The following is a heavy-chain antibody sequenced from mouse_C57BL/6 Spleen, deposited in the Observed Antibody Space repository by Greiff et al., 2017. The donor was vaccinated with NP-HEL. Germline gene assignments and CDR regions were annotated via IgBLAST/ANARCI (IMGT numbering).Heavy chain of an antibody. Sequence: VHVKQSGPELVKPGASVKISCKASGYSFTDYNMNWVKQSNGKSLEWIGVINPNYGTTSYNQKFKGKATLTVDQSSSTAYMQLNSLTSEDSAVYYCARGILHGTDPLYAMDYWGQGTSVTVSS. CDR3: ARGILHGTDPLYAMDY. D-gene: IGHD1-1*01. J-gene: IGHJ4*01. CDR2: INPNYGTT. V-gene: IGHV1-39*01. CDR1: GYSFTDYN.